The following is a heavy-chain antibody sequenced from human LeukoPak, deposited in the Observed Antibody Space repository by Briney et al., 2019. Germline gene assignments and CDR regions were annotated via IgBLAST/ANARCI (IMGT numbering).Heavy chain of an antibody. D-gene: IGHD1-26*01. J-gene: IGHJ4*02. CDR1: GFTFSSYW. CDR2: INSDGSST. V-gene: IGHV3-74*01. Sequence: GGSLRLSCAASGFTFSSYWMHWVRQAPGKGLVWVSRINSDGSSTSYADSVKGRFTISRDNAKNTLYLQMNSLRAEDTAVYYCANPVSYYYFDYWGQGTLVTVSS. CDR3: ANPVSYYYFDY.